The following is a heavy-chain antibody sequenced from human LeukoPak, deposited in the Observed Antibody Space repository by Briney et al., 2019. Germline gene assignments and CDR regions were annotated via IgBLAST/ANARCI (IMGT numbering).Heavy chain of an antibody. CDR2: IYYSGST. CDR3: ATEVDYGDYHYFDY. CDR1: GGSINNYY. D-gene: IGHD4-17*01. Sequence: SETLSLTCTVSGGSINNYYWSWIRQPPGKGLEWIGYIYYSGSTNYNPSLKSRITISADTSKKQFSLKVSSVTAADTAVYYCATEVDYGDYHYFDYWGQGTLVTVSS. V-gene: IGHV4-59*01. J-gene: IGHJ4*02.